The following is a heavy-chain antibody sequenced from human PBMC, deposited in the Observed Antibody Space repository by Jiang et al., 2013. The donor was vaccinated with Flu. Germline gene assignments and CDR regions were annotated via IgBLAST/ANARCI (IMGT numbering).Heavy chain of an antibody. J-gene: IGHJ4*02. V-gene: IGHV4-34*01. D-gene: IGHD3-10*01. CDR2: INHSGST. Sequence: LLKPSETLSLTCAVYGGSFSGYYWSWIRQPPGKGLEWIGEINHSGSTNYNPSLKSRVTISVDTSKNQFSLKLSSVTAADTAVYYCALISHRSLDTNYFDYWGQGTLVTVSS. CDR1: GGSFSGYY. CDR3: ALISHRSLDTNYFDY.